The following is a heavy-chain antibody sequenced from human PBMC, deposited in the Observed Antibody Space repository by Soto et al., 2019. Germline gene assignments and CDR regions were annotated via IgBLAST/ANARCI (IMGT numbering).Heavy chain of an antibody. Sequence: ASVKVSCKASGYTFTSYGISWVRQAPGQGLEWMGWISAYNGNTNYAQKLQGRVTMTTDTSTSTAYMELRSLRSDDTAVYYCARNRALGPYSASYSYGMDVWGQGTTVTVSS. V-gene: IGHV1-18*04. CDR3: ARNRALGPYSASYSYGMDV. CDR2: ISAYNGNT. D-gene: IGHD2-15*01. J-gene: IGHJ6*02. CDR1: GYTFTSYG.